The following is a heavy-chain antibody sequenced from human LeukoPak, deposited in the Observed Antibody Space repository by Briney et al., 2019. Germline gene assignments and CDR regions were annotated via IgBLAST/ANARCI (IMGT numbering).Heavy chain of an antibody. CDR3: ARKGDRGIAARPDGSGSRNWFDP. CDR1: GFTFNNYA. CDR2: ISTSGDST. D-gene: IGHD6-6*01. J-gene: IGHJ5*02. Sequence: GGSLRLSCAASGFTFNNYAMTWVRQAPGKGLEWVSTISTSGDSTYYADSVKGRFTISRDNSKNTLYLQMNSLRAEDTAVYYCARKGDRGIAARPDGSGSRNWFDPWGQGTLVTVSS. V-gene: IGHV3-23*01.